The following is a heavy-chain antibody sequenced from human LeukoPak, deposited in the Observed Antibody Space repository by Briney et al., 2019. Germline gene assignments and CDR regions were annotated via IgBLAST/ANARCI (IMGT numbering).Heavy chain of an antibody. Sequence: GRSLRLSCAASGFTFSSYGMHWVRQAPGKGLERVAVISYDGSNKYYADSVKGRFTISRDNSKNTLYLQMNSLRAEDTAVYYCARDFGWYHFDSWGQGTLVTVSS. J-gene: IGHJ4*02. CDR1: GFTFSSYG. D-gene: IGHD6-19*01. V-gene: IGHV3-30*03. CDR3: ARDFGWYHFDS. CDR2: ISYDGSNK.